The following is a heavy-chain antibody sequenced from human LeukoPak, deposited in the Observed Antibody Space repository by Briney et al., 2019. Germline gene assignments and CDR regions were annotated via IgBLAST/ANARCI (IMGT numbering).Heavy chain of an antibody. CDR1: GGSFSGYY. D-gene: IGHD3-10*01. CDR3: ARGPRGVYGSGSYSDAFDI. V-gene: IGHV4-34*01. J-gene: IGHJ3*02. CDR2: INHSGST. Sequence: PSETLSLTCAVYGGSFSGYYWSWIHQPPGKGLEWIGEINHSGSTNYNPSLKSRVTISVDTSKNQFSLKLSSVTAADTAVYYCARGPRGVYGSGSYSDAFDIWGQGTMVTVSS.